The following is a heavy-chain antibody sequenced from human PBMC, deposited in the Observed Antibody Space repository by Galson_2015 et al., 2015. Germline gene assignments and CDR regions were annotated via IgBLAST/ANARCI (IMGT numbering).Heavy chain of an antibody. CDR1: GYTFTSYG. CDR2: ISAYTGNT. V-gene: IGHV1-18*01. J-gene: IGHJ4*02. Sequence: SVKVSCKASGYTFTSYGISWVRQAPGQGLEWMGWISAYTGNTNYAQKLQGRVTMTTDTSTSTAYMVLRSLRSDDTAVYYCARGVYYDSSGYYLDYWGQGTLVTVSS. CDR3: ARGVYYDSSGYYLDY. D-gene: IGHD3-22*01.